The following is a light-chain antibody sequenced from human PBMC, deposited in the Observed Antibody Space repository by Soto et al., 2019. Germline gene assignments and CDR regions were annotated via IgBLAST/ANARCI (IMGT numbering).Light chain of an antibody. Sequence: EIVLTQSPATLSLSPGERATLSCRASQSVGTYLAWYQQKPGQAPRLLIYDASHRATGIPARFSGSGSGTAFTLTISSLEPEDFADYYCQQRSNWPPVTFGPGTKVDIK. V-gene: IGKV3-11*01. CDR2: DAS. CDR1: QSVGTY. CDR3: QQRSNWPPVT. J-gene: IGKJ3*01.